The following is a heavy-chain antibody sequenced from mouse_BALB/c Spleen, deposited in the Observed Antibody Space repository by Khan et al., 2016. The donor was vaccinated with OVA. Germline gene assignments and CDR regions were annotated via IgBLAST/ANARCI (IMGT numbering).Heavy chain of an antibody. CDR2: IYPSDGRT. J-gene: IGHJ2*01. V-gene: IGHV1S81*02. D-gene: IGHD2-10*01. Sequence: QVQLQQPGAELVKPGASVKLSCKASGYTFTNYWVHWVKQRPGQGLEWIGEIYPSDGRTNYNEKFKSKATLTVDRSSSTAYMQLSSLTSEDSAVYYCARNAYYGNSFDYWGQGTTLTVSS. CDR3: ARNAYYGNSFDY. CDR1: GYTFTNYW.